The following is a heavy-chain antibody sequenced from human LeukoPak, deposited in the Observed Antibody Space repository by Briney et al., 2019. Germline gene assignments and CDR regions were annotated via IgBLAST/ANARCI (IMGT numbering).Heavy chain of an antibody. Sequence: SETLSLTCAVSGGSLSGYYWTWIRQPPGKGLEWIGEINHSGSTNYNPSLKSRVTISVDTSKKQFFLKLNSVTAADTAVYYCARHGGGGWFDPWGQGTLVTVSS. J-gene: IGHJ5*02. CDR1: GGSLSGYY. V-gene: IGHV4-34*01. CDR2: INHSGST. CDR3: ARHGGGGWFDP. D-gene: IGHD3-3*01.